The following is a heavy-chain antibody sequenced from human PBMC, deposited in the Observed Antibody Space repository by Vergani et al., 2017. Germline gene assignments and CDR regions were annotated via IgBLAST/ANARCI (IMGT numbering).Heavy chain of an antibody. J-gene: IGHJ6*03. V-gene: IGHV1-69*06. D-gene: IGHD4-17*01. CDR3: ARCSNNHYYGFYYYYYYMDV. CDR1: GGTFSSYA. Sequence: QVQLVQSGAEVKKPGSSVKVSCKASGGTFSSYAISWVRQAPGQGLEWMGGIIPIFGKANYAQKFQGRVTITADKSTSTAYMELSSLRSEDTAVYYCARCSNNHYYGFYYYYYYMDVWGKGTTVTVSS. CDR2: IIPIFGKA.